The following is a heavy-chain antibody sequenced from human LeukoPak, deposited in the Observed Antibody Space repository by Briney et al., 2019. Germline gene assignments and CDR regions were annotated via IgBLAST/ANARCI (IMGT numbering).Heavy chain of an antibody. CDR3: ARRAGVGITIFGVVRGYYYYGMDV. V-gene: IGHV1-18*01. D-gene: IGHD3-3*01. CDR1: GYTFTSYG. Sequence: ASVKVSCKASGYTFTSYGISWVRQAPGQGLEWMGWNSAYNGNTNYAQKLQGRVTMTTDTSTSTAYMELRSLRSDDTAVYYCARRAGVGITIFGVVRGYYYYGMDVWGQGTTVTVSS. J-gene: IGHJ6*02. CDR2: NSAYNGNT.